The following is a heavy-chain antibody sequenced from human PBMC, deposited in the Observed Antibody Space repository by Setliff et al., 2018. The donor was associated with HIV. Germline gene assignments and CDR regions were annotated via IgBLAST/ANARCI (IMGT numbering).Heavy chain of an antibody. Sequence: SETLSLTCTVSGGSISSHYWSWIRQPPGKGLEWIGYIYHSGSTNYNPSLKSRVTISVDKSKNQFSLKLSSVTAADTAVYYCARHWVDSSSWSLYYYYYMDVWGKGTTVTVSS. CDR2: IYHSGST. D-gene: IGHD6-13*01. J-gene: IGHJ6*03. CDR3: ARHWVDSSSWSLYYYYYMDV. CDR1: GGSISSHY. V-gene: IGHV4-59*08.